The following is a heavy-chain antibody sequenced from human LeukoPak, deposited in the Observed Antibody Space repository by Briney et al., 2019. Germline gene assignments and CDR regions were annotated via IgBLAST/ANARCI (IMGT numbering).Heavy chain of an antibody. CDR3: AREDLLLWFGELLNTAFDI. CDR1: GFTFSSYW. D-gene: IGHD3-10*01. CDR2: IKQDGSEK. J-gene: IGHJ3*02. V-gene: IGHV3-7*01. Sequence: GGSLRLSCAASGFTFSSYWMSWVRQAPGKGLEWVANIKQDGSEKYYVDSVKGRFTISRDNAKNSLYQQMNSLRAEDTAVYYCAREDLLLWFGELLNTAFDIWGQGTMVTVSS.